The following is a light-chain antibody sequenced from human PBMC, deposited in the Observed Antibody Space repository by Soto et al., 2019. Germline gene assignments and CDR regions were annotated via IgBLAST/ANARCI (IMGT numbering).Light chain of an antibody. V-gene: IGKV3-20*01. J-gene: IGKJ1*01. Sequence: EIVMTQSPATLSVSPGERATLSCRAGQNVNSNFLAWYQQKPGQAPRLLISGASNRATGIPDRFSGSGSGTDFTLTISRLEPEDFAVYYCQQYGNSPRTFGQGTKVDIK. CDR3: QQYGNSPRT. CDR2: GAS. CDR1: QNVNSNF.